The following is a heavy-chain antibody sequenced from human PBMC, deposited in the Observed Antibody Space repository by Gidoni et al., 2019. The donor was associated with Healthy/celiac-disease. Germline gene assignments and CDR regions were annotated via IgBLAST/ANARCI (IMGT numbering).Heavy chain of an antibody. D-gene: IGHD4-17*01. CDR2: ISSSSSYT. CDR1: GFTFSDYY. J-gene: IGHJ4*02. CDR3: ARVGLDYGDYYFDY. V-gene: IGHV3-11*06. Sequence: QVQLVESGGGLVKPGGSLSLSCAASGFTFSDYYMSWIRQAPGKGLKWVSYISSSSSYTNYADSVKGRFTISRDNAKNALYLQMNSLRAEDTAVYYCARVGLDYGDYYFDYWGQGTLVTVSS.